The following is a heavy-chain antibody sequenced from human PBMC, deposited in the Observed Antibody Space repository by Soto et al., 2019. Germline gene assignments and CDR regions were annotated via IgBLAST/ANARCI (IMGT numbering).Heavy chain of an antibody. D-gene: IGHD3-16*01. CDR2: INSDGSTN. CDR1: GFPFTPFW. Sequence: EVQVVESGGGVVQPGESVRLCCAASGFPFTPFWMHWVRQAPGQGLVWLSHINSDGSTNVYADSVKGRFTISRDNARNTLYRQINSLKGGDTAVYYCVRDWGRPDYFNVWGRGTMVTVSS. CDR3: VRDWGRPDYFNV. J-gene: IGHJ3*01. V-gene: IGHV3-74*01.